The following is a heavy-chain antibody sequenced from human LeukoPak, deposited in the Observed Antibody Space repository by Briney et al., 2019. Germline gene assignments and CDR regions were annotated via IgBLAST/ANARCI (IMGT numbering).Heavy chain of an antibody. CDR1: GFAFSSYN. CDR3: ATGSSSYWYFDP. D-gene: IGHD6-6*01. CDR2: ISSGSGY. J-gene: IGHJ2*01. V-gene: IGHV3-21*01. Sequence: GGSLRLSCAASGFAFSSYNMNWVRQAPGKGLEWVSSISSGSGYKYADSLKGRFTISRDNAKNSLYLQMNSLSAEDTAVYYCATGSSSYWYFDPWGRGTLVTVSS.